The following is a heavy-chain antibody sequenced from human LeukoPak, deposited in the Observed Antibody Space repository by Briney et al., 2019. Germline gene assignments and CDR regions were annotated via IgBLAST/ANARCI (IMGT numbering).Heavy chain of an antibody. Sequence: GGSLRLSCAASGFTVSSNYMSWVRQAPGKGLEWVSVIYSGGSTYYADSVKGRFTISRENSKNTLYLQMNSLRAEDTAVYYCARAQPSGWYFYFDYWGQGTLVTVSS. CDR2: IYSGGST. D-gene: IGHD6-19*01. J-gene: IGHJ4*02. CDR1: GFTVSSNY. V-gene: IGHV3-53*01. CDR3: ARAQPSGWYFYFDY.